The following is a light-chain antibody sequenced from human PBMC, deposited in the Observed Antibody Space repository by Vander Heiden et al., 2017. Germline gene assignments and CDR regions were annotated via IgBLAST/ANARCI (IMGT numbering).Light chain of an antibody. CDR2: LGS. Sequence: SPLTPPVIPGEPASISCRSSQSLLHSNGYNYLDWYLQKPGQSPQLLIYLGSNRASGVPDRFSGSGSGTDFTLKISRVEAEDVGVYYCRQALQTPYTFGQGTKLEIK. CDR3: RQALQTPYT. J-gene: IGKJ2*01. CDR1: QSLLHSNGYNY. V-gene: IGKV2-28*01.